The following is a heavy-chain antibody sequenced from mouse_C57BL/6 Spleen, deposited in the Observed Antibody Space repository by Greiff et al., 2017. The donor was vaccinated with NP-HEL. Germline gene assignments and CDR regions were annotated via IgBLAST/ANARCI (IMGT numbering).Heavy chain of an antibody. J-gene: IGHJ2*01. D-gene: IGHD4-1*01. V-gene: IGHV1-72*01. CDR1: GYTFTSYW. CDR2: IDPTSGGT. CDR3: ARVWDRYYFDY. Sequence: QVQLQQPGAELVKPGASVKLSCKASGYTFTSYWMPWVKQRPGRGLEWIGRIDPTSGGTKYNEKFKSKATLTVDKPSSTAYMQLSRLTSEDSAVYYCARVWDRYYFDYWGQGTTLTVSS.